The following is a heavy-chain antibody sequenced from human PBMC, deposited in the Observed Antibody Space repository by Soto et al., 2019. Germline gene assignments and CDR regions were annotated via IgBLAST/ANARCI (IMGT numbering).Heavy chain of an antibody. J-gene: IGHJ6*02. V-gene: IGHV3-23*01. D-gene: IGHD2-21*01. Sequence: EAQVLESGGGLVQPGGSLRLSCAASGFTFSTYAMSWVRQAPGKGLEWVSAISDSGGRTYYADSVQGRFTISRDNSKNTLFLQMRSLRAEDTAIYYCATRTYSGALHGHADADVWGQGTTVTVSS. CDR3: ATRTYSGALHGHADADV. CDR1: GFTFSTYA. CDR2: ISDSGGRT.